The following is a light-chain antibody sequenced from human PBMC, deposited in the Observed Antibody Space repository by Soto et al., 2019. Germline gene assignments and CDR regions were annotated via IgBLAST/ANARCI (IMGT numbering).Light chain of an antibody. V-gene: IGLV2-14*01. J-gene: IGLJ2*01. CDR2: EVS. CDR1: SSDVGGYNY. CDR3: SSYTNSGTLMV. Sequence: QSALTQPASVSGSPGQSITISCTGTSSDVGGYNYVSWHQQYPGKAPKLLIYEVSDRPSGISYRLSGSKSGNAASLTISGHQAEDEADYCCSSYTNSGTLMVFGGGTKLTVL.